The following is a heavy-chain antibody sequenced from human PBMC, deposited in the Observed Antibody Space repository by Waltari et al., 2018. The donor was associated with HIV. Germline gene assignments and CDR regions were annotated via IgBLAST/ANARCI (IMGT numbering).Heavy chain of an antibody. J-gene: IGHJ3*02. D-gene: IGHD6-6*01. CDR2: ISGSGGST. CDR3: AKDPPIAARPGAFDI. CDR1: GITFSSEA. Sequence: EVQLLESGGGLVQPGGCRSLTCTASGITFSSEARSWVRRAPGKGLEWVSAISGSGGSTYYADSVKGRFAISRDNSKNTLYLQMNSLRAEDTAVYYCAKDPPIAARPGAFDIWGQGTMVTVSS. V-gene: IGHV3-23*01.